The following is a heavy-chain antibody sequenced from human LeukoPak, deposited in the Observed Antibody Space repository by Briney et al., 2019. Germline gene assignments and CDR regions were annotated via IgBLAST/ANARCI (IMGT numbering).Heavy chain of an antibody. CDR1: GFTFSSYE. D-gene: IGHD1-14*01. CDR3: ARDSFETDIDY. J-gene: IGHJ4*02. CDR2: ISSSGSTI. Sequence: GGSLRLSCAASGFTFSSYEMNWVRQAPGKGLEWVSYISSSGSTIYYADSVKGRFTISRDNVKNSLYLQINGLRAEDTAVYYCARDSFETDIDYWGQGTLVTVSS. V-gene: IGHV3-48*03.